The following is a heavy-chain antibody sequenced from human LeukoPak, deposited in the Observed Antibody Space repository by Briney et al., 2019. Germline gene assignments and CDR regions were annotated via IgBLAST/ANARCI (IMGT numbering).Heavy chain of an antibody. D-gene: IGHD4-17*01. CDR1: GYTFTSYY. V-gene: IGHV1-46*01. CDR3: ARARTTVTDFDY. CDR2: INPSGGST. Sequence: ASVKVSCKPSGYTFTSYYMHWVRQAPGQGLAWMGIINPSGGSTSYAQKFQGRVTMTRDTSTSTVYMELSSLRSEDTAVYYCARARTTVTDFDYWGQGTLVTVSS. J-gene: IGHJ4*02.